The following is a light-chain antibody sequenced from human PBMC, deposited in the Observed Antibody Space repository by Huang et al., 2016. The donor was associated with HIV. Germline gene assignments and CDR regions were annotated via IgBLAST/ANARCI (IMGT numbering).Light chain of an antibody. CDR3: QQYHSIPLT. Sequence: DIVMTQSPDSLAVSLGERATINCKSSQSVLYSSNNKNYLAWYQQKPGQTPKLLIYWASARESGVPDRISGSGSGTDFTLTISSLQAEDVAVYYCQQYHSIPLTFGGGTKVEIK. J-gene: IGKJ4*01. CDR2: WAS. V-gene: IGKV4-1*01. CDR1: QSVLYSSNNKNY.